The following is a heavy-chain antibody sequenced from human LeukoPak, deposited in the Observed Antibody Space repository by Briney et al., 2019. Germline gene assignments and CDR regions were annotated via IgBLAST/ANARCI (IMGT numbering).Heavy chain of an antibody. CDR3: AKELITGTTYYYYGMDV. D-gene: IGHD1-20*01. Sequence: PGKSLRLSCAASGFTFDDYAMHWVRQAPGKGLEWVSGISWNSGSIGYADSVKGRFTISRDNAKNSLYLQMNSLRAEDTALYYCAKELITGTTYYYYGMDVWGQGTTVTVSS. V-gene: IGHV3-9*01. CDR1: GFTFDDYA. CDR2: ISWNSGSI. J-gene: IGHJ6*02.